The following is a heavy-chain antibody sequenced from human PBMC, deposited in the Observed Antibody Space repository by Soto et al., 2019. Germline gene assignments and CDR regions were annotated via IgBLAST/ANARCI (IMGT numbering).Heavy chain of an antibody. Sequence: ASVKVSCKASGYTFTRYTMNWVRQAPGQRLEWMGWINPDNGNTKSSQKFQDRVIITRDTSASTAYMDLSSLRSEDTAVYYCARGIATGQLDPWGQGTLVTVPQ. CDR3: ARGIATGQLDP. CDR1: GYTFTRYT. J-gene: IGHJ5*02. D-gene: IGHD2-15*01. V-gene: IGHV1-3*01. CDR2: INPDNGNT.